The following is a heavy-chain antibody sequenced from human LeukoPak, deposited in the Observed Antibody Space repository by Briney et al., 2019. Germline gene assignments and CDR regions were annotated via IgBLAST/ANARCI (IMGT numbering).Heavy chain of an antibody. V-gene: IGHV4-34*01. J-gene: IGHJ4*02. CDR1: GGSFSGYY. D-gene: IGHD4-17*01. CDR2: INHSGST. Sequence: PSETLSLTCAVYGGSFSGYYWSWIRQPPGKGLEWIGEINHSGSTNYNPSLKSRVTISVDTSKNQFSLKLSSVTAADTAVYYCARALDYGDKLDYWGQGTLVTVSS. CDR3: ARALDYGDKLDY.